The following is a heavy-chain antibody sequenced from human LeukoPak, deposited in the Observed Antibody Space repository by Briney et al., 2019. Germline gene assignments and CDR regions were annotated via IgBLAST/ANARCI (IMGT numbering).Heavy chain of an antibody. J-gene: IGHJ4*02. Sequence: SETLSLTCTVSGGSISSGGYYWSWIRQPPGKGLEWIGYIYHSGSTYYNPSLKSRVTISVDRSKNQFSLKLSSVTAADTAVYYCARGTAAVPDYWGQGTLVTVSS. CDR1: GGSISSGGYY. D-gene: IGHD6-13*01. V-gene: IGHV4-30-2*01. CDR3: ARGTAAVPDY. CDR2: IYHSGST.